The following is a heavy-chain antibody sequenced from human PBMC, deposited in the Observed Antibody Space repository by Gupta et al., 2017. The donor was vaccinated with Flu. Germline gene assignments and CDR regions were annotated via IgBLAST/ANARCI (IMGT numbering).Heavy chain of an antibody. V-gene: IGHV4-59*08. D-gene: IGHD4-23*01. CDR1: GGSISSYY. CDR2: IYYSGST. J-gene: IGHJ6*02. Sequence: QVQLQESGPGLAKPPETLSLTCTVSGGSISSYYWSWIRQPPGKGLEWIGYIYYSGSTNYNPSLQSRVTISVDTSTSQFSLKLSSVTAANTAVYYCAGTTVGLRPGYYGMDGWGQGTTVTVSS. CDR3: AGTTVGLRPGYYGMDG.